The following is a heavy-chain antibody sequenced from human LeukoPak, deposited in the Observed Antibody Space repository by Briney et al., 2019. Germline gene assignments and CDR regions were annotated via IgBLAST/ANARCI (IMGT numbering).Heavy chain of an antibody. J-gene: IGHJ4*02. Sequence: QPGGSLRLSCAASGFSFSSYGMSWVRQGPGKGLEWVSGISGSGATTYYADSVKGRFTISRDNSRKTLYLQMNSLRAEDTAVYYCVKDPSYGDFVLWGQGALVTVSS. CDR2: ISGSGATT. CDR1: GFSFSSYG. D-gene: IGHD4-17*01. V-gene: IGHV3-23*01. CDR3: VKDPSYGDFVL.